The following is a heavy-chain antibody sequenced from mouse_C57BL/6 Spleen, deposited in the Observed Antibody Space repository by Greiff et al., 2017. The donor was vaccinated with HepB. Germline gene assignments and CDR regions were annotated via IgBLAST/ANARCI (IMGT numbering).Heavy chain of an antibody. Sequence: QVQLQQPGAELVMPGASVKLSCKASGYTFTSYWMHWVKQRPGQGLEWIGEIDPSDSYTNYNQKFKGKSTLTVDKSSSTAYMQLSSLTSEDSAVNYCARTRRLRQGLAYWGKGTLVTVA. J-gene: IGHJ3*01. CDR1: GYTFTSYW. V-gene: IGHV1-69*01. CDR2: IDPSDSYT. CDR3: ARTRRLRQGLAY. D-gene: IGHD2-4*01.